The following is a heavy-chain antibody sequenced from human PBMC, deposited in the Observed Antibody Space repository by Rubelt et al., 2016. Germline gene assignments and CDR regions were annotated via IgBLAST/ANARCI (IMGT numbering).Heavy chain of an antibody. D-gene: IGHD3-22*01. CDR3: VTYYYDSSGYYYEDY. CDR1: GGSISSSSYY. Sequence: QLQLQESGPGLVKPSETLSLTCTVSGGSISSSSYYWGWIRQPPGKGLAWIGEINHSGSTNYNPSLRMRVSISVDTSKNQLSLKLGSVTAADTAVYYCVTYYYDSSGYYYEDYWGQGTLGTVSS. J-gene: IGHJ4*02. CDR2: INHSGST. V-gene: IGHV4-39*07.